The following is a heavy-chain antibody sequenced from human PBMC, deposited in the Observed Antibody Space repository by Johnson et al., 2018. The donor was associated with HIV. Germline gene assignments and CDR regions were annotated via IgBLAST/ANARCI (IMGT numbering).Heavy chain of an antibody. Sequence: VQLVESGGNLVQPGGSLRLSCAASGFTFSSYWMSWVRQAPGKGLEWVSAISGSGGSTYYADSVKGRFTIYRDNSKNTLYLQMNRLGAEVTAVYYCAKEGNYETTSDAFDIWGQGTMVTVSS. J-gene: IGHJ3*02. CDR3: AKEGNYETTSDAFDI. CDR1: GFTFSSYW. CDR2: ISGSGGST. V-gene: IGHV3-23*04. D-gene: IGHD4-11*01.